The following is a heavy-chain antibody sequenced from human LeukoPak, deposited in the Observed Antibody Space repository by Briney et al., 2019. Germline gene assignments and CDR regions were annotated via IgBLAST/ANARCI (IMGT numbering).Heavy chain of an antibody. V-gene: IGHV3-23*01. D-gene: IGHD6-19*01. J-gene: IGHJ4*02. CDR3: AHRTGPVAATVDY. CDR2: ISGRGGST. Sequence: GGSLRLSCAASGFTFSSYAMSWVRQAPGKGLEWVSAISGRGGSTYYSDSVKGRFTISRDTSENNLYLQMNSLRAEDTAVYYCAHRTGPVAATVDYWGQGTLVTVSS. CDR1: GFTFSSYA.